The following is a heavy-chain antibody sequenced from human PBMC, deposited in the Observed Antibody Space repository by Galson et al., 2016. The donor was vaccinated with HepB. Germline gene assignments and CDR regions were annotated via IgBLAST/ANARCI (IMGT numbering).Heavy chain of an antibody. CDR2: IYYQGST. CDR3: VRQKAEYHTVTGFYTPGFDS. Sequence: LTCSVSGGSISSSTYYWGWIRQPPGKGLEWIGSIYYQGSTYYKPSLHSRVTISANKSKNQFSLNLSSVTAADTAIYYCVRQKAEYHTVTGFYTPGFDSWGQGTLVTVSS. D-gene: IGHD3-9*01. V-gene: IGHV4-39*01. CDR1: GGSISSSTYY. J-gene: IGHJ4*02.